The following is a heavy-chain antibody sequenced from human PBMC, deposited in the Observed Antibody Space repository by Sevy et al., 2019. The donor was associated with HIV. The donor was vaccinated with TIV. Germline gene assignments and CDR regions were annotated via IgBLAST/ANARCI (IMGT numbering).Heavy chain of an antibody. D-gene: IGHD4-17*01. J-gene: IGHJ4*02. CDR1: GYTFISDG. CDR3: ARDSGAFIGDSRWDFNY. Sequence: ASVKVSCKASGYTFISDGISWVRQAPGQGLEWMGWISAYNGNTNYAQKVQGRVTMTTDTSTSTAYMELRSLRSDDTAVYYCARDSGAFIGDSRWDFNYWGQGTLVTVSS. CDR2: ISAYNGNT. V-gene: IGHV1-18*01.